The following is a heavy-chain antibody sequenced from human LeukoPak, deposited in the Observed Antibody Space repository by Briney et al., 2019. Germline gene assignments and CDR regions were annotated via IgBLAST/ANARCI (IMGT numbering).Heavy chain of an antibody. CDR3: ATSPTPSYYDFWSGYSVYYGMDV. J-gene: IGHJ6*02. V-gene: IGHV4-61*08. CDR2: IYYSGST. Sequence: SETLSLTCTVSGGSISSGGYYWSWIRQHPGKGLEWIGYIYYSGSTNYNPSLKSRVTISVDTSKNQFSLKLSSVTAADTAVYYCATSPTPSYYDFWSGYSVYYGMDVWGQGTTVTVSS. CDR1: GGSISSGGYY. D-gene: IGHD3-3*01.